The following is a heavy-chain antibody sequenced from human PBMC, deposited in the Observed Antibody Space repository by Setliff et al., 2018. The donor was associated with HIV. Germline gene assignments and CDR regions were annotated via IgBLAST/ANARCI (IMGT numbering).Heavy chain of an antibody. Sequence: SETLSLTCYVTDDPISSYYWSWVRQPAGKGLEWIGRLYVSGDTNYNPSLKSRVTMSLDTSKKHFSLDLKSVTAADTAVYYCALTGHRLLRGYMDVWGKGTTVTVSS. D-gene: IGHD2-15*01. J-gene: IGHJ6*03. CDR1: DDPISSYY. CDR2: LYVSGDT. V-gene: IGHV4-4*07. CDR3: ALTGHRLLRGYMDV.